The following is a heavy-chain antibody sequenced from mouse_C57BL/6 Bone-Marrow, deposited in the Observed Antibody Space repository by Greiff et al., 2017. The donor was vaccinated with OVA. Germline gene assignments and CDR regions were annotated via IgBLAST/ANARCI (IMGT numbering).Heavy chain of an antibody. J-gene: IGHJ4*01. CDR1: GYTFTSYW. D-gene: IGHD2-3*01. CDR2: IDPSDSYT. CDR3: ARCDGDY. V-gene: IGHV1-69*01. Sequence: QVQLQQSGAELVMPGASVKLSCKASGYTFTSYWMHWVKQRPGQGLEWIGEIDPSDSYTNYNQKFKGKSTLTVDKSSSTAYMQLSSLTSEDSAVYYCARCDGDYWGQGTSVTVSS.